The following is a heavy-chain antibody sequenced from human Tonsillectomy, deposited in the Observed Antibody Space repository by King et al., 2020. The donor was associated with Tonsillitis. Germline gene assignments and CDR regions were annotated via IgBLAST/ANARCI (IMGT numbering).Heavy chain of an antibody. D-gene: IGHD5-12*01. Sequence: VQLVESGGGLVKPGGSLRLSCAASGFTFSSYSMNWVRQAPGKGLEWVSSISSSSSYIYYADSVKGRFTISRDNAKNSLYLQMNSLRAEDTAVYYCARERDMVVTGWVDPWGQGTLVTVSS. CDR3: ARERDMVVTGWVDP. J-gene: IGHJ5*02. CDR1: GFTFSSYS. V-gene: IGHV3-21*01. CDR2: ISSSSSYI.